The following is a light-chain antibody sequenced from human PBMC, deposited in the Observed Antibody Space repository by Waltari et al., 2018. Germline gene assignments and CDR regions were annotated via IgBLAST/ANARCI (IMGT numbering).Light chain of an antibody. Sequence: EIVMTQSPATLSVSPGERATLSCRASQSLSDNFAWNQLKPAQAPRLLIYGASFRATGIPGRFRGSGSGTDFTLTISSLQSEDFAIYYCQQYKTWPPITFGQGTRLEIK. J-gene: IGKJ5*01. CDR1: QSLSDN. CDR3: QQYKTWPPIT. V-gene: IGKV3-15*01. CDR2: GAS.